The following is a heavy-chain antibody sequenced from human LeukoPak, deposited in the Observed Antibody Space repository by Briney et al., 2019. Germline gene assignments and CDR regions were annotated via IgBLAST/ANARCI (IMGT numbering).Heavy chain of an antibody. CDR2: IYYSGST. D-gene: IGHD3-22*01. V-gene: IGHV4-39*01. CDR3: ARRDYYDKVDNDY. J-gene: IGHJ4*02. CDR1: GGSISSSTFY. Sequence: PSETLSLTCTVSGGSISSSTFYWGWIRQPQGKGLEWIGNIYYSGSTYYNPSLKSRVTISVDTSKNQFSLKLSSVTAADTAVYYCARRDYYDKVDNDYWGQGTLVTVSS.